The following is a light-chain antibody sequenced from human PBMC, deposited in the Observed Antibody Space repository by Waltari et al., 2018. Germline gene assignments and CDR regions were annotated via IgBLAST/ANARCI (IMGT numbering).Light chain of an antibody. CDR1: SSDVGGYNY. CDR2: DVI. J-gene: IGLJ3*02. Sequence: QSALTQPASVSGSPGPSIPISCTGTSSDVGGYNYVSWYQQHPGKAPKLMIYDVITRPSGVSTRFSGSKSGNTASLTISGLQAEDEADYYCSSFTGSTTWVFGGGTKLTVL. CDR3: SSFTGSTTWV. V-gene: IGLV2-14*03.